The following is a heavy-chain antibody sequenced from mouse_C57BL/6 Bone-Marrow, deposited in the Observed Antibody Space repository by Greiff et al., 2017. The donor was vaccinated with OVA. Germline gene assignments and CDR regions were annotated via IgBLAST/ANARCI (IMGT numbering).Heavy chain of an antibody. D-gene: IGHD2-1*01. J-gene: IGHJ3*01. CDR2: INPSSGYT. V-gene: IGHV1-4*01. CDR3: AREDGNWFAY. Sequence: QVQLQQSGAELARPGASVKMSCKASGYTFTSYTMTWVKQRPGQGLEWIGYINPSSGYTTYNQTFKDKATLTADKSSSTAYMQLSSLTSEDSAVYYCAREDGNWFAYWGQGTLVTVSA. CDR1: GYTFTSYT.